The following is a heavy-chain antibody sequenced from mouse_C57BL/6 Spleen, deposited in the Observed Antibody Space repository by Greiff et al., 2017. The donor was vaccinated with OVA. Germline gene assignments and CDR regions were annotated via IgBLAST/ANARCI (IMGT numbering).Heavy chain of an antibody. CDR3: ASYYSNYFYAMDY. V-gene: IGHV2-2*01. CDR2: IWSGGST. Sequence: VKLVESGPGLVQPSQSLSITCTVSGFSLTSYGVHWVRQSPGKGLEWLGVIWSGGSTDYNAAFISRLSISKDNSKSQVFFKMNSLQADDTAIYYCASYYSNYFYAMDYWGQGTSVTVSS. D-gene: IGHD2-5*01. CDR1: GFSLTSYG. J-gene: IGHJ4*01.